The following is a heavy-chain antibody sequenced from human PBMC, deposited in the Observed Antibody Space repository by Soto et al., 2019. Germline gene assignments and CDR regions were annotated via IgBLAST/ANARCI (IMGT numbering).Heavy chain of an antibody. V-gene: IGHV4-59*01. CDR2: IYYSGST. J-gene: IGHJ6*03. CDR1: GGSISSYY. D-gene: IGHD1-26*01. CDR3: ARRPQSLDAIRDSGIYYMDV. Sequence: SATLSLTCTVSGGSISSYYWSWIRQPPGKGLEWIRYIYYSGSTNYNPSLKSRVTISVDTSKNQFSLKLSSVTAADTAVYYCARRPQSLDAIRDSGIYYMDVWGKGTTVTVSS.